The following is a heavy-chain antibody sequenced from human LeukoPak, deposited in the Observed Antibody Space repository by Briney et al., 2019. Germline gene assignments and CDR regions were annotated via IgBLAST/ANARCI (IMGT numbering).Heavy chain of an antibody. J-gene: IGHJ4*02. CDR2: IKSKTDGGTT. D-gene: IGHD3-22*01. CDR1: GFTFSNAW. CDR3: TTEIHYYDSSGYYYFDY. V-gene: IGHV3-15*01. Sequence: GGSLRLSCAASGFTFSNAWMSWVRQAPGKGLEWVGRIKSKTDGGTTDYAAPVKGRFTISRDDSKNTLYLQMNSLKTKDTAVCYCTTEIHYYDSSGYYYFDYWGQGTLVTVSS.